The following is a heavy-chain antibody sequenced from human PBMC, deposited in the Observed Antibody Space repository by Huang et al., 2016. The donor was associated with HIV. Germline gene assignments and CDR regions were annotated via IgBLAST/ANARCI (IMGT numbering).Heavy chain of an antibody. CDR2: ITNEGSTK. V-gene: IGHV3-30-3*01. CDR3: ARSEPSRYYFDY. CDR1: GFTFRNYA. Sequence: QVQLVESGGGVVQPGTSLRLSCAASGFTFRNYARNWVRQVPGKGLEGVALITNEGSTKYYADSVKGRFTISRDNSKNTVYLQMNSLRAEDTAVYYCARSEPSRYYFDYWGQGTLVTVSS. J-gene: IGHJ4*02.